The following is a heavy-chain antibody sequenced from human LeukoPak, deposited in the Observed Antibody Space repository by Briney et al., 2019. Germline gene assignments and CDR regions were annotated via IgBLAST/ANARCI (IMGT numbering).Heavy chain of an antibody. D-gene: IGHD5-24*01. CDR3: AGAKDGYNVYFDY. J-gene: IGHJ4*02. CDR2: IKQDGSEK. CDR1: GFTFSSYW. Sequence: PGGSLRLSCAASGFTFSSYWMSWVRQAPGKGLEWVANIKQDGSEKYYVDSVKGRFTISRDNAKNSLYLQMNSLRAEDTAVYYCAGAKDGYNVYFDYWGQGTLVTVSS. V-gene: IGHV3-7*01.